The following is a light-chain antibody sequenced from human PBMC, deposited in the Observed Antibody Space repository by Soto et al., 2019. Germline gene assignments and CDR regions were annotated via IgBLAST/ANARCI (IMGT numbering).Light chain of an antibody. Sequence: DIQMTQSPSTLSASVGDRVTITCRASQSISSWLAWYQQKPGKAPKLLIYDASSLESGVPSRFSGSGSGTEFTLTISSLQPDDFATYYCQQYNSYQTFGQGT. V-gene: IGKV1-5*01. CDR1: QSISSW. CDR3: QQYNSYQT. CDR2: DAS. J-gene: IGKJ1*01.